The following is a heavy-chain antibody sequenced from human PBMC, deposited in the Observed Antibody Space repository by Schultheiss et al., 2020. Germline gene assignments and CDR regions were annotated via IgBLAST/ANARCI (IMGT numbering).Heavy chain of an antibody. CDR2: ISAYNGNT. D-gene: IGHD3-3*01. Sequence: ASVKVSCKASGYTFTSYGISWVRQAPGQGLEWMGWISAYNGNTNYAQKLQGRVTMTEDTSTDTAYMELRSLRSDDTAVYYCARGGVSTIFGVVTKWFGMDVWGQGTTVTVAS. CDR3: ARGGVSTIFGVVTKWFGMDV. J-gene: IGHJ6*02. V-gene: IGHV1-18*01. CDR1: GYTFTSYG.